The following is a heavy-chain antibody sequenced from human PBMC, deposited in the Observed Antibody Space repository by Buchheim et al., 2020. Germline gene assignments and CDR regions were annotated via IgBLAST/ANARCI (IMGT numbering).Heavy chain of an antibody. J-gene: IGHJ4*02. CDR2: VHYAGDT. CDR3: ASWHPLWY. Sequence: QVQVQQSGPGLVKPSGTLSLTCVVSGGSITISGWWTWVRQTPEKGLEWTGEVHYAGDTNYHPSLKSRVTMSVDKSKNQLSLKLGSVTAADSAIYYCASWHPLWYWGQGSL. V-gene: IGHV4-4*02. CDR1: GGSITISGW.